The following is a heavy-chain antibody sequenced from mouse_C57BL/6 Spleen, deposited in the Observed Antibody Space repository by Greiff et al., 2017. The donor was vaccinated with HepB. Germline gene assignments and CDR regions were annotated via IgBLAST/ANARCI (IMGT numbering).Heavy chain of an antibody. CDR1: GYSITSGYY. Sequence: EVQLQESGPGLVKPSQSLSLTCSVTGYSITSGYYWNWIRQFPGNKLEWMGYISYDGSNNYNPSLNNRISITRDTSKNQFFLKLHSVTTEDTATYNGAREELPYYAMDYWGQGTSVTVSS. CDR3: AREELPYYAMDY. CDR2: ISYDGSN. J-gene: IGHJ4*01. D-gene: IGHD2-1*01. V-gene: IGHV3-6*01.